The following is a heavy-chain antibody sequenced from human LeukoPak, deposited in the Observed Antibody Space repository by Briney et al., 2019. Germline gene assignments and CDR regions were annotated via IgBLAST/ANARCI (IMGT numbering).Heavy chain of an antibody. CDR3: ARHRGIVAAASFDY. J-gene: IGHJ4*02. CDR2: IYYSGTT. Sequence: PSETLSLTCTVSGASISSSSYYWGWIRQPPGKGLEWIGTIYYSGTTHYNPSLKSRVTISVDTSKNQLSLKLSSVTAADTAAYYCARHRGIVAAASFDYWGQGTLVTVSS. CDR1: GASISSSSYY. D-gene: IGHD6-13*01. V-gene: IGHV4-39*01.